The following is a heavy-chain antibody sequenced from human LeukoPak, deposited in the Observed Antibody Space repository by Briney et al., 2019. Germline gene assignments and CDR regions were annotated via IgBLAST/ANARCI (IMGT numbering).Heavy chain of an antibody. J-gene: IGHJ4*02. V-gene: IGHV3-23*01. Sequence: GGTLRLSCAASGFTFNTYGMSWVRQAPGKGLEWVSGISGSGRSTNYADSVKGRFTISRDNSKNTLYLQKNSLRVVDSAVYYCAKHVSGDSNGYHFDYWGQGTLVTVSS. D-gene: IGHD5-18*01. CDR3: AKHVSGDSNGYHFDY. CDR2: ISGSGRST. CDR1: GFTFNTYG.